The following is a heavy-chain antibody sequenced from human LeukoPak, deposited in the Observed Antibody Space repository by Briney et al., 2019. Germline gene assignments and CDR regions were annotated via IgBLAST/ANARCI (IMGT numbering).Heavy chain of an antibody. D-gene: IGHD6-19*01. CDR3: ASSPIAVAGSRKYYFDY. Sequence: SETLSLTCAVYGGSFSSYYWGWIRQPPGKGLEWIGSIYYSGSTYYNPSLKSRVTISVDTSKNQFSLKLSSVTAADTAVYYCASSPIAVAGSRKYYFDYWGQGTLVTVSS. J-gene: IGHJ4*02. V-gene: IGHV4-39*01. CDR1: GGSFSSYY. CDR2: IYYSGST.